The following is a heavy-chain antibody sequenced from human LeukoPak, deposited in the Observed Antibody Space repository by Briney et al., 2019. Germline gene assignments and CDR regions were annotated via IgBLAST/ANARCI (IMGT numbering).Heavy chain of an antibody. CDR1: GYTFTSYW. V-gene: IGHV5-51*01. J-gene: IGHJ4*02. Sequence: AGESLKISCKGSGYTFTSYWIAWVRQMPGKGLEWMGIIYPGDPDTRYSPSFQGQVTISGDKSISTVYLQWSSLKASDTAMYYCARVDLYCSSTSCYSFDYWGQGTLVTVSS. CDR2: IYPGDPDT. D-gene: IGHD2-2*01. CDR3: ARVDLYCSSTSCYSFDY.